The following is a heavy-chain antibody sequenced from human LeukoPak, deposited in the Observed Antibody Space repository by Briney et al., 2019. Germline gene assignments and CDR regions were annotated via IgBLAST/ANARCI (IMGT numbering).Heavy chain of an antibody. J-gene: IGHJ4*02. CDR1: GYNFINFG. V-gene: IGHV1-18*01. D-gene: IGHD6-19*01. Sequence: ASVKVSCKASGYNFINFGISWVRQAPGQGLEWMGWISGNNVNTDYAQEFQGRVTMTTDTSTSTAYMELRSLRSDDTAVYYCARDIAVSNFDYWGQGTLVTVSS. CDR2: ISGNNVNT. CDR3: ARDIAVSNFDY.